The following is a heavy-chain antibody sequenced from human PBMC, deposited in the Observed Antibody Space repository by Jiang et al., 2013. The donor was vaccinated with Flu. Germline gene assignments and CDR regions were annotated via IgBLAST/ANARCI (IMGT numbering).Heavy chain of an antibody. CDR2: IYNTGTT. J-gene: IGHJ3*02. CDR1: GDSISSGSFY. CDR3: ARSVGAMGTFDI. V-gene: IGHV4-31*03. Sequence: GSGLVKPSQTLSLTCSVSGDSISSGSFYWSWIRQLPGKGLELIAYIYNTGTTHYNPSLKSRVSTSIDTSKNQFSMRLSTVTAADTAVYYCARSVGAMGTFDIVGPRDAGPPSLQ. D-gene: IGHD1-26*01.